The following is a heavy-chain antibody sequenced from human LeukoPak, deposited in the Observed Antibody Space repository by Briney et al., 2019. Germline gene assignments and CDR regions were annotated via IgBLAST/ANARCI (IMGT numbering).Heavy chain of an antibody. CDR3: ARDLEAANTYYFDY. D-gene: IGHD6-13*01. V-gene: IGHV3-66*01. CDR1: GFIVSSSY. CDR2: ISSAGTT. Sequence: PGGSLRLSCAASGFIVSSSYMSWVRQAPGKGLEWVSIISSAGTTYYADSVKGRFTISRDNSKNTVYLQVNSLRDEDTAVYYCARDLEAANTYYFDYWGQGTMVTVSS. J-gene: IGHJ4*02.